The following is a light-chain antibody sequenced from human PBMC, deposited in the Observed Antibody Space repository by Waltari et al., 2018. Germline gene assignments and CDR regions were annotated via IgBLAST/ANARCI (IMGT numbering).Light chain of an antibody. CDR3: QQRSNWPLT. Sequence: DIVLTQSPATLSLSPGERATLSCSASQSVSSYLAWYQQKPGQAPRLLIYAASNRATRIPARFSGSGSGTDFTLTISSLEPEDFAVYYCQQRSNWPLTFGPGTKVDIK. CDR1: QSVSSY. CDR2: AAS. J-gene: IGKJ3*01. V-gene: IGKV3-11*01.